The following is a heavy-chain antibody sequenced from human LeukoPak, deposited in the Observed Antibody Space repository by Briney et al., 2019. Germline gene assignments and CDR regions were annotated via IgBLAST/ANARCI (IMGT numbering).Heavy chain of an antibody. D-gene: IGHD3-10*01. CDR3: AREMGGDYGSGTFFDL. CDR1: EFVFSDYY. CDR2: ISSGGDTK. V-gene: IGHV3-11*01. J-gene: IGHJ4*02. Sequence: GGSLRLSCAASEFVFSDYYMSWVRQAPGKGLEWVSYISSGGDTKYYADSVKGRFTISRDNAKNSLFLQMNNLRAEDTAVYYCAREMGGDYGSGTFFDLWGQGNMVTVSS.